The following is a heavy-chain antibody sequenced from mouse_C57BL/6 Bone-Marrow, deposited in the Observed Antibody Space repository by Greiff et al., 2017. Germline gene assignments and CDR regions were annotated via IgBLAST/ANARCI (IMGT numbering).Heavy chain of an antibody. D-gene: IGHD1-1*01. J-gene: IGHJ3*01. CDR3: ARDCYYGSPFAY. V-gene: IGHV5-4*01. CDR2: ISDGGSYT. Sequence: EVKLVESGGGLVKPGGSLKLSCAASGFTFSSYAMSWVRQTPEKRLEWVATISDGGSYTYYPDNVKGRFTISRDNAKNNLYLQMSHLKSEDTAMYYCARDCYYGSPFAYWGQGTLVTVSA. CDR1: GFTFSSYA.